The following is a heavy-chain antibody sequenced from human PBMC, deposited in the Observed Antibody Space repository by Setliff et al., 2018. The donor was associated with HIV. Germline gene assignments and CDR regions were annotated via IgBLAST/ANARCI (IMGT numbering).Heavy chain of an antibody. CDR2: LPPVVRIP. J-gene: IGHJ4*02. CDR1: GGTFSNFA. V-gene: IGHV1-69*10. Sequence: SVKVSCKASGGTFSNFAINWVRQAPGQGLEWMGGLPPVVRIPNYAQKFQGRVTITADDSASTAYMELRSLKYEDAAVYYCARGGGSNGYFFDSWGQGTLVTVSS. D-gene: IGHD3-22*01. CDR3: ARGGGSNGYFFDS.